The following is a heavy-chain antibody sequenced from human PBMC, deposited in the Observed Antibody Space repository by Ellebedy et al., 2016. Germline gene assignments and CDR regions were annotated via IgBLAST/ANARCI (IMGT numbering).Heavy chain of an antibody. D-gene: IGHD3-10*01. CDR1: GGSLRNTPYY. CDR2: IYYSGTT. CDR3: AGYYGSGSYWLGWFDP. J-gene: IGHJ5*02. V-gene: IGHV4-39*07. Sequence: SETLSLXXTVSGGSLRNTPYYWGWIRQPPGKGLQWIANIYYSGTTYYNPSLKSRVTISVDTSKNQFSLRLSSVSAADTAVYYCAGYYGSGSYWLGWFDPWGQGALVTVSS.